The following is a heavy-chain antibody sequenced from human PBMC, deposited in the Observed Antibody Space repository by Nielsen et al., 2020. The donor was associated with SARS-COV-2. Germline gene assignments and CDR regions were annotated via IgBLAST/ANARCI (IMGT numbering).Heavy chain of an antibody. J-gene: IGHJ4*02. D-gene: IGHD4-23*01. CDR1: GFTFSDYY. V-gene: IGHV3-11*05. Sequence: LKISCAASGFTFSDYYMSWIRQAPGKGLEWVSYISSSSSYTNYADSVKGRFTISRDNAKNSLYLQMNSLRAEDTAVYYCARDDYGGNRVDYWGQGTLVTVSS. CDR2: ISSSSSYT. CDR3: ARDDYGGNRVDY.